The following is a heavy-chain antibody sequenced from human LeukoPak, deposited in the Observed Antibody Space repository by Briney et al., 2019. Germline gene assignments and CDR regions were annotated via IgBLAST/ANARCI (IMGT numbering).Heavy chain of an antibody. CDR2: INHSGST. J-gene: IGHJ4*02. Sequence: SETLSLTCAVYGGSFSGYYWSWIRQPPGKGLEWIGEINHSGSTNYNPSLKSRVTISVDTSKNQFSLKLSSVTAADTAVYYCARQRRQHQLPLRGYFDYWGQGTLVTVSS. V-gene: IGHV4-34*01. CDR1: GGSFSGYY. D-gene: IGHD2-2*01. CDR3: ARQRRQHQLPLRGYFDY.